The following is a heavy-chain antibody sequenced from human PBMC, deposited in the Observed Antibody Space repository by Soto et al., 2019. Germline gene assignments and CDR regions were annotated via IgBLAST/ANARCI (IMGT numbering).Heavy chain of an antibody. CDR3: AKDRSSTTYYDVWGGYPFDY. Sequence: GGSLRLSCAASGFTFSSYAMSWVRQAPGKGLEWVSAISGSGGSTYYADSVKGRFTISRDNSKNTLYLQMNSLRAEDTAVYYCAKDRSSTTYYDVWGGYPFDYWGQGTLVTVSS. CDR1: GFTFSSYA. J-gene: IGHJ4*02. V-gene: IGHV3-23*01. D-gene: IGHD3-3*01. CDR2: ISGSGGST.